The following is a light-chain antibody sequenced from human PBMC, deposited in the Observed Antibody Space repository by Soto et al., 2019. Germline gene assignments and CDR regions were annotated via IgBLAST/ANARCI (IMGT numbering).Light chain of an antibody. Sequence: DIVMTQSPDSLAVSLGERATINCKSSQSVLYSSNNKNNLVWYQQKPGQPPKLLIYWASTRESGVPDRFSGSGSGTDFTLTISSLQAEDVAVYYCQQSYSTPPTFGQGTQVKSN. CDR1: QSVLYSSNNKNN. CDR3: QQSYSTPPT. CDR2: WAS. V-gene: IGKV4-1*01. J-gene: IGKJ1*01.